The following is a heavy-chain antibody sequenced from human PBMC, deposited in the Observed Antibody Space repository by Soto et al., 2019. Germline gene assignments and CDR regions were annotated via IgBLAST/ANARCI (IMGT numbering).Heavy chain of an antibody. CDR3: ARAIETAMDPCDY. D-gene: IGHD5-18*01. Sequence: GGSLRLSCAASGFSFTTYAMHWVRQAPGKRLEWVAVISDDGSIKYYADSVKGRFTISRDNSKNTFSLQMNSLRGDDTAVYFCARAIETAMDPCDYWGQGTLVTVSS. V-gene: IGHV3-30-3*01. CDR1: GFSFTTYA. CDR2: ISDDGSIK. J-gene: IGHJ4*02.